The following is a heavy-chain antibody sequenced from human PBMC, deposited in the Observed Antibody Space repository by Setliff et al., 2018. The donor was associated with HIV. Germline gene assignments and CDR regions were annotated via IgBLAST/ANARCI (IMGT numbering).Heavy chain of an antibody. V-gene: IGHV3-48*01. J-gene: IGHJ4*02. CDR1: GFTFSSYS. CDR2: ISSSSSTI. Sequence: PGGSLRLSCAASGFTFSSYSMNWVRQAPGKGLEWVSYISSSSSTIYYADSVKGRFTISRDNAKNSLYLQMNSLRAEDTAVYYCARESYYDSSGPLFHWGQGTLVTVSS. D-gene: IGHD3-22*01. CDR3: ARESYYDSSGPLFH.